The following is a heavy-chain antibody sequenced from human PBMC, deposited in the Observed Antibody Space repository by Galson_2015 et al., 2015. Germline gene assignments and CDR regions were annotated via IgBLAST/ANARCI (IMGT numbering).Heavy chain of an antibody. Sequence: SVKVSCKASGYTFTSYDINWVQQATGQGLEWMGWINPNSNNRGYAQKFQGRITMTRDTSISTVYMELSSLRSEDTAMYYCARGYDYWGQGTLVTVSS. J-gene: IGHJ4*02. CDR3: ARGYDY. CDR2: INPNSNNR. CDR1: GYTFTSYD. V-gene: IGHV1-8*01.